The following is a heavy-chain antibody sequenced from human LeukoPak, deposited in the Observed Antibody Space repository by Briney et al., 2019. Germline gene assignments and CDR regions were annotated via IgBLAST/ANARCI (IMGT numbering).Heavy chain of an antibody. CDR1: GFPFSDYY. CDR2: ISRSSTTM. Sequence: GGSLRLSCAASGFPFSDYYMSWVRQAPGKGLEWVSYISRSSTTMFYADSVKGRFSISRDNAKNSLFLHMNNLRAEDTAVYYCASRIGAASGTVFDSWGRETLVTVSS. V-gene: IGHV3-11*01. D-gene: IGHD6-13*01. J-gene: IGHJ4*02. CDR3: ASRIGAASGTVFDS.